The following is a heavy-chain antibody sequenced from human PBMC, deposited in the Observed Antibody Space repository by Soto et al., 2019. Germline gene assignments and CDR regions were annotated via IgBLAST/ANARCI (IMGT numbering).Heavy chain of an antibody. D-gene: IGHD2-2*02. V-gene: IGHV3-30*18. CDR1: GFTFSNYG. CDR3: AKDFRDYISRACDY. Sequence: QVQLVESGGGVVQPGRSLRLSCAASGFTFSNYGIHWVRQAPGKGLEWVAVVSSDGTNKYYADSVKGRFTISRDNSRNTLYLQMNCLRAEDTAVYYCAKDFRDYISRACDYWGQGTLVTVSS. J-gene: IGHJ4*02. CDR2: VSSDGTNK.